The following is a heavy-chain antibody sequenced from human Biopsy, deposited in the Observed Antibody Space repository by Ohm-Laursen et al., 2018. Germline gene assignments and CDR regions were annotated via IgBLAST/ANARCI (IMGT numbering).Heavy chain of an antibody. V-gene: IGHV3-23*01. Sequence: SLRLSCAASGFTFSTYAMSWVRQAPGKGLEWVSSTTSSGASTDFADSVKGRFTISRDNSKNTLYLQMNSLRAEDTAVYYCAKVSPTILSSFDYWGQGTLVTVSS. CDR1: GFTFSTYA. CDR2: TTSSGAST. CDR3: AKVSPTILSSFDY. D-gene: IGHD3-9*01. J-gene: IGHJ4*02.